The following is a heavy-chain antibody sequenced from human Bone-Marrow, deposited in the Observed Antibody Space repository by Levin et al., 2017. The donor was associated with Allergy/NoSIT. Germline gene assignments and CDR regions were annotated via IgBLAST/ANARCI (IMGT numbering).Heavy chain of an antibody. V-gene: IGHV3-30*04. J-gene: IGHJ5*02. CDR2: ISYDGSNK. CDR3: ASAQPVRNPQRNWFDP. D-gene: IGHD5-18*01. CDR1: GFTFSSYA. Sequence: PGGSLRLSCAASGFTFSSYAMHWVRQAPGKGLEWVAVISYDGSNKYYADSVKGRFTISRDNSKNTLYLQMNSLRAEDTAVYYCASAQPVRNPQRNWFDPWGQGTLVTVSS.